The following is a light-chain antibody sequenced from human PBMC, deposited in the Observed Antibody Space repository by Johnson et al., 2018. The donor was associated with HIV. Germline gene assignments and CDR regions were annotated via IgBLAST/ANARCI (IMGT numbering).Light chain of an antibody. CDR3: GTWDSSLSKV. CDR1: SSNIGNNY. CDR2: DNN. J-gene: IGLJ1*01. V-gene: IGLV1-51*01. Sequence: VLTQPPSVSAAPGQKVTISCSGSSSNIGNNYVSWYQQVPGTAPKLLIYDNNKRPSGIPDRFSGSKSGTSATLGITGLQTGDEADYYCGTWDSSLSKVFGTGTKVTVL.